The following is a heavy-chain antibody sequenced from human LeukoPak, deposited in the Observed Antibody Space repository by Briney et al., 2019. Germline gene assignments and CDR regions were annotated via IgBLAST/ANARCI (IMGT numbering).Heavy chain of an antibody. V-gene: IGHV4-4*07. CDR2: IYTSGST. J-gene: IGHJ3*02. CDR3: ARDLSSSWYADAFDI. CDR1: GGSISSYY. D-gene: IGHD6-13*01. Sequence: SETLSLTCTVSGGSISSYYWSWIRQPAGKGLEWIGRIYTSGSTNYNPSLKSRVTMSVDTSKNQFSLKLSSVTAADAAVYYCARDLSSSWYADAFDIWGQGTMVTVSS.